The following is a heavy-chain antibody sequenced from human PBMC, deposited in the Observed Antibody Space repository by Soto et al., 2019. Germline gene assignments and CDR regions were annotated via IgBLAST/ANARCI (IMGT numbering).Heavy chain of an antibody. Sequence: ASVKVSCKASGYTFTSYAMHWVRQAPGQRLEWMGWINAGNGNTKYSQKFQGRVTITRDTSASTAYMELSSLRSEDTAVYYCARSTPAALDWFDPWGQGTLVTVSS. D-gene: IGHD6-25*01. CDR3: ARSTPAALDWFDP. CDR2: INAGNGNT. V-gene: IGHV1-3*01. CDR1: GYTFTSYA. J-gene: IGHJ5*02.